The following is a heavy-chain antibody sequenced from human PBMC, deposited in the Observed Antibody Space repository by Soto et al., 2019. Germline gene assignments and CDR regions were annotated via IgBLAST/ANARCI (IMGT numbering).Heavy chain of an antibody. V-gene: IGHV1-69*13. J-gene: IGHJ5*02. D-gene: IGHD1-26*01. CDR1: GGNFTNYG. CDR2: IIPLFGTT. CDR3: ARAHGTSWYNWFDP. Sequence: GASVKVSCKAFGGNFTNYGISWVRQAPGQGLGWVGGIIPLFGTTNYAQKFRGRVTVTADESTSTVYMELNSPRSEDTAIYYCARAHGTSWYNWFDPWGQGTLVTVSS.